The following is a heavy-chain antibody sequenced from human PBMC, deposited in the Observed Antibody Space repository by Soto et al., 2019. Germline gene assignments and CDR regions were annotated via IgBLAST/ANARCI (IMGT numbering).Heavy chain of an antibody. V-gene: IGHV1-18*01. D-gene: IGHD6-13*01. CDR3: ARGSSSSSSWYYTPIGFDP. Sequence: ASVKVSCKASGYTFTSYGISWVRQAPGQGLEWMGWISAYNGNTNYAQKLQGRVTMTTDTSTSTAYMELRSLRSDDTAVYYCARGSSSSSSWYYTPIGFDPWGQGTLVTVSS. CDR1: GYTFTSYG. CDR2: ISAYNGNT. J-gene: IGHJ5*02.